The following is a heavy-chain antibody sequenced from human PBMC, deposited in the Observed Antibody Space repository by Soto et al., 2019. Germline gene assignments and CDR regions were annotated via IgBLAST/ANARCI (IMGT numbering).Heavy chain of an antibody. J-gene: IGHJ4*02. CDR3: ALLPCY. V-gene: IGHV4-30-2*01. CDR2: IYHSGIT. CDR1: GGSISSGGYS. Sequence: QLQLQESGSGLVKPSQTLSLTCAVSGGSISSGGYSWSWIRQPPGKGLEWIGYIYHSGITYYNPSLQSRVTISGDRSKNQSSLKLISVTAADTAVSYCALLPCYWGQGPMVTVSS. D-gene: IGHD2-15*01.